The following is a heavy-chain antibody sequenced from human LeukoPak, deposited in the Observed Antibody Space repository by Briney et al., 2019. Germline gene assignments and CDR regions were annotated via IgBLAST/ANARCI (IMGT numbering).Heavy chain of an antibody. Sequence: GGSLRLSCAASGFTFSSYGMHWVCQAPGKGLEWVAVIWYDGSNKYYADSVKGRFTISRDNSKNTLYLQMNSLRAEDTAVYYCARGAYYYDSSGYYTYWGQGTLVTVSS. CDR3: ARGAYYYDSSGYYTY. D-gene: IGHD3-22*01. CDR2: IWYDGSNK. V-gene: IGHV3-33*01. J-gene: IGHJ4*02. CDR1: GFTFSSYG.